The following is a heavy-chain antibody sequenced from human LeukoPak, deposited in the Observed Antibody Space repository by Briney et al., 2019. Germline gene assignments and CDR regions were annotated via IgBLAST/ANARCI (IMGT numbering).Heavy chain of an antibody. Sequence: GGSLRLSCAASGFTFSSYAMHWVRQAPSKGLEWVAVISYDGSNKYYADSVKGRFTISRDNSKNTLYLQMNSLRAEDTAVYYCARDVSAGVVPAAMAPDYWGQGTLVTVSS. J-gene: IGHJ4*02. CDR2: ISYDGSNK. D-gene: IGHD2-2*01. CDR3: ARDVSAGVVPAAMAPDY. CDR1: GFTFSSYA. V-gene: IGHV3-30*04.